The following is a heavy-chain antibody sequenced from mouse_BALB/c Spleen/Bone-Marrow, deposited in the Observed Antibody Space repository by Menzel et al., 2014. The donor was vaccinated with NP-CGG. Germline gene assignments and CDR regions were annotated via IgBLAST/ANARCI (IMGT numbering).Heavy chain of an antibody. Sequence: EVKLMESGGGLVKPGGSLKLSCAASGFTFSSYTMSWVRQTPEKRLEWVATISSGGGNTYYPDSVKGPFTISRDNAKNNLYLQMSSLRSEDTALYYCARYMITTSYFDYWGQGTTLTVSS. D-gene: IGHD2-4*01. CDR1: GFTFSSYT. CDR3: ARYMITTSYFDY. J-gene: IGHJ2*01. V-gene: IGHV5-9*03. CDR2: ISSGGGNT.